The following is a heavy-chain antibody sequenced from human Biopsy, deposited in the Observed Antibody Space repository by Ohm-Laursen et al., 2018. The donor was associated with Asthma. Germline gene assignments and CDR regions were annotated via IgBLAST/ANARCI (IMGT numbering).Heavy chain of an antibody. CDR2: IYYSGRT. D-gene: IGHD6-6*01. V-gene: IGHV4-39*02. CDR3: ARAVSSSSYWYFDL. J-gene: IGHJ2*01. CDR1: GDAMSTSGSY. Sequence: GTLSLTCIVSGDAMSTSGSYWGWIRQSPGKGLEWIGSIYYSGRTYYNPSLESRVTISADTSKNHFSLKVASVTAADTAVYYCARAVSSSSYWYFDLWGRGDLVTASS.